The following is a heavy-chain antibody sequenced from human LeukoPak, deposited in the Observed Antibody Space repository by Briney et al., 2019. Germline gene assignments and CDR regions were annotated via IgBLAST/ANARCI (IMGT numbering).Heavy chain of an antibody. CDR2: INPNSGGT. CDR3: ARVDIVATNPQDFDY. Sequence: ASVKVSCKASGYTFTAYYMHWVRQSPGQGLEWMGWINPNSGGTNYARKFQGRVTMARDTSISTAYMELRRLRSDDTAVYYCARVDIVATNPQDFDYWGQGTLVTVSS. V-gene: IGHV1-2*02. J-gene: IGHJ4*02. D-gene: IGHD5-12*01. CDR1: GYTFTAYY.